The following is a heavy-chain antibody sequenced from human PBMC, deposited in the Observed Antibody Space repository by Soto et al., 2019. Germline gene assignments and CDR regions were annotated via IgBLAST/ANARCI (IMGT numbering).Heavy chain of an antibody. Sequence: SVKVSCKASGFTFTSSAVQWVRQARGQRLEWIGWIVVGSGNTNYAQKFQERVTITRDMSTSTAYMELSSLRSEDTAVYYCAAEVDYYDSTADYWGQGTQVTVSS. CDR3: AAEVDYYDSTADY. J-gene: IGHJ4*02. D-gene: IGHD3-22*01. CDR1: GFTFTSSA. CDR2: IVVGSGNT. V-gene: IGHV1-58*01.